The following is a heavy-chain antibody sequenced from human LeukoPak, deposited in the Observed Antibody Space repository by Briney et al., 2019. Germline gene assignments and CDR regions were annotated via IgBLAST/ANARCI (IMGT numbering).Heavy chain of an antibody. V-gene: IGHV4-39*01. CDR1: GGSISSSSYY. Sequence: PSETLSLTCTVSGGSISSSSYYWGWIRQPPGKGLDWIGSIYYSGSTYYNPSLKSRVTISVDTSKNQFSLKLSSVTAADTAVYYCARHCSSTSCYHNWFDPWGQGTLVTVSS. CDR3: ARHCSSTSCYHNWFDP. D-gene: IGHD2-2*01. J-gene: IGHJ5*02. CDR2: IYYSGST.